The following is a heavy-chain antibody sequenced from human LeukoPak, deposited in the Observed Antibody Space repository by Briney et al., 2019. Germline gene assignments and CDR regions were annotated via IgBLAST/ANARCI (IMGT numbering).Heavy chain of an antibody. V-gene: IGHV1-8*01. J-gene: IGHJ3*02. CDR1: GYTFTSYD. CDR2: MNPNSGNT. D-gene: IGHD1-26*01. Sequence: ASVKVSCKASGYTFTSYDINWVRQATGQGLEWMGWMNPNSGNTGYAQKFQGRVTMTRNTSISTAYMELSSLRSEDTAVYYCARYPLVTEAFDIWGQGTMVTVSS. CDR3: ARYPLVTEAFDI.